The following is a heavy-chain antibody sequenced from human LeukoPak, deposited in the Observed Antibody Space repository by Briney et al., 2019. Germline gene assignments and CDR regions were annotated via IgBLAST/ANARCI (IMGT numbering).Heavy chain of an antibody. CDR3: ARDRTPYYDILTGPHWFDP. J-gene: IGHJ5*02. Sequence: ASVKVSCKASGYTFTSYGISWVRQAPGQGLEWMGWISAYNGNTNYAQKLQGRVTMTTDTSTSTAYMELRSLRSDDTAVYYCARDRTPYYDILTGPHWFDPWDQGTLVTVSS. CDR2: ISAYNGNT. V-gene: IGHV1-18*04. CDR1: GYTFTSYG. D-gene: IGHD3-9*01.